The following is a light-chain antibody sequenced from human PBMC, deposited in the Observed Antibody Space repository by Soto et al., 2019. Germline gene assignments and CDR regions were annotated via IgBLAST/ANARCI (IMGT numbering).Light chain of an antibody. CDR3: QTWGTGIV. Sequence: QLVLTQSPSASASLGASVKLTCTLSSGHSSFAIAWHQQQPEKGPRYLMKINSDGSHTKWDGIPDRFSGSGSGAERYLTSSSLQSEDEAEYYCQTWGTGIVFGGGTKLTVL. CDR2: INSDGSH. V-gene: IGLV4-69*01. CDR1: SGHSSFA. J-gene: IGLJ2*01.